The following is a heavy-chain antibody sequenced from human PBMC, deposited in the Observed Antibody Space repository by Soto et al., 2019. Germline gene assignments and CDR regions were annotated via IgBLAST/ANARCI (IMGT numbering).Heavy chain of an antibody. J-gene: IGHJ5*02. CDR2: IYWDDDK. CDR3: AHRTTTVTWWFDP. CDR1: GFSLTTSGVG. V-gene: IGHV2-5*02. D-gene: IGHD4-17*01. Sequence: QITLKESGPTLVKPTQTLTLTCTFSGFSLTTSGVGVACIRQPPGNALQWLALIYWDDDKRHSPSLRNRLTITKDTSKNQVVLTMTNMDPADTATYFCAHRTTTVTWWFDPWGQGSLGSVSS.